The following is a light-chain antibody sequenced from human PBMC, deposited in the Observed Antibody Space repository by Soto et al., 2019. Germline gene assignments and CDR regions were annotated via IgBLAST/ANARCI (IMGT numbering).Light chain of an antibody. V-gene: IGKV3-11*01. CDR3: QQRKHWPPLT. Sequence: VLTQSPATLSLSPGERAILSCRASQSVEKYLVWYQQKPGQAPRLLIYDTSNRATGIPARFSGSGSETDFTLTSSSLEPEDFAVYYCQQRKHWPPLTFGGGTKVELK. CDR1: QSVEKY. J-gene: IGKJ4*01. CDR2: DTS.